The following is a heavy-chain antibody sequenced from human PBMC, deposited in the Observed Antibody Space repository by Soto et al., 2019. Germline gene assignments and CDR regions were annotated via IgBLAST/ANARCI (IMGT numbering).Heavy chain of an antibody. CDR3: ARLLLDWDSSGYADYYYYGMDV. Sequence: SETLSLTCTVSGGSISVYYWSWIRQPPGKGLEWIGSIYYSGSTYYNPSLKSRVTISVDTSKNQFSLKLSSVTAADTAVYYCARLLLDWDSSGYADYYYYGMDVWGQGTTVTVSS. V-gene: IGHV4-59*05. CDR1: GGSISVYY. J-gene: IGHJ6*02. D-gene: IGHD3-22*01. CDR2: IYYSGST.